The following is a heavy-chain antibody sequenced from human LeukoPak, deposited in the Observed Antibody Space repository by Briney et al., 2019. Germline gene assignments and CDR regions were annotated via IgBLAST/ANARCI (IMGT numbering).Heavy chain of an antibody. CDR2: ISSSGSTI. D-gene: IGHD1-26*01. V-gene: IGHV3-48*03. Sequence: GGSLRLSCAASGFTFSSYEMNWVRQAPGKGLEWVSYISSSGSTIYYADSVKSRFTISRDNAKNSLYLQMNSLGAEDTAVYYCARHSGSRPYWGQGTLVTVSS. J-gene: IGHJ4*02. CDR1: GFTFSSYE. CDR3: ARHSGSRPY.